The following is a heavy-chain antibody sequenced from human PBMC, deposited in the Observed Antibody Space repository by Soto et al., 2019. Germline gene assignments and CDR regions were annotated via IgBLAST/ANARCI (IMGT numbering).Heavy chain of an antibody. CDR3: ARAYYYGSGSYYQYGMDV. Sequence: GESLKISCKGSGYSFTSYGISWVRQAPGQGLEWMGWISAYNGNTNYAQKLQGRVTMTTDTSTSTAYMELRSLRSDDTAVYYCARAYYYGSGSYYQYGMDVWGKGTTVTVSS. CDR1: GYSFTSYG. V-gene: IGHV1-18*01. CDR2: ISAYNGNT. J-gene: IGHJ6*04. D-gene: IGHD3-10*01.